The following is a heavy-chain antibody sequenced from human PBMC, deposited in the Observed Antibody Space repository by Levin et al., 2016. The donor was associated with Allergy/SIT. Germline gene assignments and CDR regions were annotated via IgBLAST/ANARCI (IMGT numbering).Heavy chain of an antibody. D-gene: IGHD3-22*01. J-gene: IGHJ4*02. V-gene: IGHV3-23*01. CDR2: ISGSGGST. CDR3: AKVPGITMIVVVFDY. Sequence: WIRQPPGKGLEWVSAISGSGGSTYYADSVKGRFTISRDNSKNTLYLQMNSLRAEDTAVYYCAKVPGITMIVVVFDYWGQGTLVTVSS.